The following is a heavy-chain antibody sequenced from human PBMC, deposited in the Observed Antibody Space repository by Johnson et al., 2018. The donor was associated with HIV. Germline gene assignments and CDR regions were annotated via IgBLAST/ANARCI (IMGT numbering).Heavy chain of an antibody. CDR2: ISSDGSNK. V-gene: IGHV3-30*18. CDR3: AKEAAYTDAFDI. D-gene: IGHD3-16*01. CDR1: GFSFSNYA. J-gene: IGHJ3*02. Sequence: QVQLVESGGGVVQPGRSLRLSCAASGFSFSNYAMDWVRQAPGKGLEWVAVISSDGSNKNYADSVKGRFTISRDNSKNTLYLQMNSLRAEDTAVYYCAKEAAYTDAFDIWGQGTRVSVSS.